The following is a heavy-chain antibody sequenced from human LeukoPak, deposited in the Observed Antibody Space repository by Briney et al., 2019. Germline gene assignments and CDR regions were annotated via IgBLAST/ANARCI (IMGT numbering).Heavy chain of an antibody. Sequence: GGSLRLSCVASGFSFSSYGMHWVRRAPGKGLEWMTFIRFDGSEKYYADSVKGRFTISRDYSKNTLFLQMSSLRPEDTAVYYCAKGGNIRILDYYYYMDVWGKGTTVTVSS. D-gene: IGHD2/OR15-2a*01. CDR2: IRFDGSEK. CDR1: GFSFSSYG. CDR3: AKGGNIRILDYYYYMDV. V-gene: IGHV3-30*02. J-gene: IGHJ6*03.